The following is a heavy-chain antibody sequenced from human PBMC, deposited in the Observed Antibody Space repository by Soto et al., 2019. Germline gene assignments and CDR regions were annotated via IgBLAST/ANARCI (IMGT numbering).Heavy chain of an antibody. Sequence: SETLSLTCTVSGGSISSYYWSWIRQPPGKGLEWIGYIYYSGSTNYNPSLKSRVTISVDTSKNQFSLKLSSVTAADTAVYYCARQVAAHYYFDYWGQGTLVTVSS. J-gene: IGHJ4*02. CDR3: ARQVAAHYYFDY. V-gene: IGHV4-59*01. CDR1: GGSISSYY. D-gene: IGHD6-6*01. CDR2: IYYSGST.